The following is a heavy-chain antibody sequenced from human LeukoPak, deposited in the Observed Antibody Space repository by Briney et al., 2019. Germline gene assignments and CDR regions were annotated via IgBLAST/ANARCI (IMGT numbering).Heavy chain of an antibody. D-gene: IGHD3-9*01. V-gene: IGHV3-21*01. Sequence: GGSLRLSCEASGFTFSTYSVNWVRQAPGKGLDWVSSISAGSSYIYYADSVKGRFTISRDNAKNSVYLQMNSLRAEDTAVYFCARDARYYDILTGYPLFDYWGQGTLVTVSS. CDR3: ARDARYYDILTGYPLFDY. CDR2: ISAGSSYI. CDR1: GFTFSTYS. J-gene: IGHJ4*02.